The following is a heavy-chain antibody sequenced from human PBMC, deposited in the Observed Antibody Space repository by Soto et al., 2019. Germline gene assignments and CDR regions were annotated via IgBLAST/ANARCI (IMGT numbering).Heavy chain of an antibody. CDR2: IYPSDSDT. V-gene: IGHV5-51*01. CDR3: ARGGVSTRTFDY. J-gene: IGHJ4*02. D-gene: IGHD3-3*01. CDR1: VYNFAGYW. Sequence: GESLKIACKGSVYNFAGYWIAWVRQMPGKGLELMGIIYPSDSDTRYRPSFQGQVTISADKSISSAYLQWSSLRASDTAMYYCARGGVSTRTFDYWGQGTPVTVSS.